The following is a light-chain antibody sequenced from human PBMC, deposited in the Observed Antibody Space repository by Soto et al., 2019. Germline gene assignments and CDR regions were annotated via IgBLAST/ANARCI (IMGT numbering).Light chain of an antibody. CDR3: QQYNRWSSIT. Sequence: EIVMTQSPATLSVSPGERATLSCRASQNIFNRVGWYQQKPGQAPRLLIYGASTRATDVPARFSGSGSGTEFTLTISSLHSEDFAVYYCQQYNRWSSITFGQGTRLEIK. J-gene: IGKJ5*01. V-gene: IGKV3-15*01. CDR2: GAS. CDR1: QNIFNR.